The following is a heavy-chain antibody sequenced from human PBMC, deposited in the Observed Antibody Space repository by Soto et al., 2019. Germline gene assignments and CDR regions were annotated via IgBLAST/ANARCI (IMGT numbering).Heavy chain of an antibody. Sequence: QIQLVQSGGGGVQPGRSLRLSCAASGFTLSSYGMHWVRQAPGKGLEWVAAISYDGRNKWYMDSLEGRFTVSRDNCGRRVFRQVDSVRPEARAMYFWAKARGNWAVAALVGGGGAFDAWGQGTMVTVSS. D-gene: IGHD6-19*01. CDR2: ISYDGRNK. CDR1: GFTLSSYG. J-gene: IGHJ3*01. CDR3: AKARGNWAVAALVGGGGAFDA. V-gene: IGHV3-30*13.